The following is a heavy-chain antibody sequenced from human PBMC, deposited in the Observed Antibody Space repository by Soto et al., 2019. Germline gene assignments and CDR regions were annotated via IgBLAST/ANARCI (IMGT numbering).Heavy chain of an antibody. CDR2: IYYSGAT. V-gene: IGHV4-31*03. Sequence: QVHLQKSGPGLVRPSQSLSLTCTVSGDSMGTGSHYYNWIRQVPGKGLEWIGYIYYSGATHYSPSLRARATISRDTSKYQFSLTLISVTAADTARYYCARDKYLRPTVRGYCGQGIHVTVSS. D-gene: IGHD2-21*02. CDR3: ARDKYLRPTVRGY. CDR1: GDSMGTGSHY. J-gene: IGHJ4*02.